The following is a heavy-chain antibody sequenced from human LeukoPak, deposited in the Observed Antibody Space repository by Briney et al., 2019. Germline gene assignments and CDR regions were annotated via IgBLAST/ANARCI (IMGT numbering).Heavy chain of an antibody. D-gene: IGHD6-19*01. J-gene: IGHJ4*02. Sequence: SQTLSLTCAISGDSVSSSSAAWNWIRQSPSRGLEWLGRTYYRSKWYNDYGVSVKSRITTIPDTSKNQFSLQLISVTPEDTAVYYCARVVAREAVPGYFDYWGQGTLVTASS. CDR2: TYYRSKWYN. CDR3: ARVVAREAVPGYFDY. CDR1: GDSVSSSSAA. V-gene: IGHV6-1*01.